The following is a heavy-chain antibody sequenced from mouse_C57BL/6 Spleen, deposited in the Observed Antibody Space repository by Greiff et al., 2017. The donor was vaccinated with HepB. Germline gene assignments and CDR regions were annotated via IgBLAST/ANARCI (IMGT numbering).Heavy chain of an antibody. V-gene: IGHV1-80*01. CDR2: IYPGDGDT. D-gene: IGHD2-3*01. CDR1: GYAFRSYW. J-gene: IGHJ3*01. CDR3: ARGEDGYYTWFAY. Sequence: VQLQQSGAELVKPGASVKISCKASGYAFRSYWMNWVKQRPGKGLEWIGQIYPGDGDTNYNGKFKGKATLTADKSSSTAYMQLSSLTSEDSAVYFCARGEDGYYTWFAYWGQGTLVTVSA.